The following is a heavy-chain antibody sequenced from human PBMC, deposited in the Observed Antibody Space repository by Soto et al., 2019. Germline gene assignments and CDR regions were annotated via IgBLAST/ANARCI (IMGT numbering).Heavy chain of an antibody. Sequence: SETLSLTCTVSGASISSSRSYWGRVRQPPGKGLEWIVSFYYTGGTYSTYYNPSLKSRVTISVDTSKSQFSLNLRSVTAADTAVYYCASPRQGNYDFLSGYYALDYWGQGTLVTVSS. J-gene: IGHJ4*02. CDR1: GASISSSRSY. CDR3: ASPRQGNYDFLSGYYALDY. V-gene: IGHV4-39*01. CDR2: FYYTGGT. D-gene: IGHD3-3*01.